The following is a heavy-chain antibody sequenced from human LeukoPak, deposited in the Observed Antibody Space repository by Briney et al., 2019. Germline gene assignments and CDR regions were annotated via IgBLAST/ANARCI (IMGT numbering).Heavy chain of an antibody. Sequence: PGGSLRLSCAASGFTFNNFAMSWVRQAPGKGLEWVSVIYSGGSTYYADSVKGRFTISRDNSKNTLYLQMNSLRAEDTAVYYCARAPREAVAAYFDYWGQGTLVTVSS. CDR2: IYSGGST. CDR3: ARAPREAVAAYFDY. CDR1: GFTFNNFA. D-gene: IGHD6-19*01. V-gene: IGHV3-66*01. J-gene: IGHJ4*02.